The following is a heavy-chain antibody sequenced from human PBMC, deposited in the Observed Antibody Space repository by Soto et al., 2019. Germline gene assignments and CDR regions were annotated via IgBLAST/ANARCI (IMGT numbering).Heavy chain of an antibody. D-gene: IGHD2-15*01. Sequence: GGSLRLSCAASGFTFSSYAMHWVGQAPGKGLEWVAVISYDGSNKYYADSVKGRFTISRDNSKNTLYLQMNSLRAEDTAVYYCARDRSDDAFDIWGQGTMVTVSS. CDR1: GFTFSSYA. J-gene: IGHJ3*02. CDR2: ISYDGSNK. CDR3: ARDRSDDAFDI. V-gene: IGHV3-30-3*01.